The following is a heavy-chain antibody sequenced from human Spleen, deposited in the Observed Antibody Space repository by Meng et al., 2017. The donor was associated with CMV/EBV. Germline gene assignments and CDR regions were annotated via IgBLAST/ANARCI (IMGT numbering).Heavy chain of an antibody. Sequence: GESLKISCAASRFFFSSYGMRWVRQAPGKGLEWLSIIYGGGTTHYADSVRGRFTISRDNSKNTVYLHMNSLRPEDTADYYCAREAAGGVDFWGQGTLVTVSS. J-gene: IGHJ4*02. D-gene: IGHD6-13*01. CDR3: AREAAGGVDF. V-gene: IGHV3-66*02. CDR1: RFFFSSYG. CDR2: IYGGGTT.